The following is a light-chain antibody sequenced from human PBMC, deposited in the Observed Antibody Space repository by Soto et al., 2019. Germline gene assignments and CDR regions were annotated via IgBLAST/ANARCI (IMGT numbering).Light chain of an antibody. CDR3: SSYTSSSTHWV. J-gene: IGLJ3*02. V-gene: IGLV2-14*01. CDR1: SSDVGGYNY. CDR2: EVS. Sequence: QSVLTQPASVSGSPGQSITISCTGTSSDVGGYNYVSWYQQHPGKAPKLMIYEVSNRPSGVSNRFSGSKSGNTASLTISGLQAEAEDDYYCSSYTSSSTHWVFGGGTKLTVL.